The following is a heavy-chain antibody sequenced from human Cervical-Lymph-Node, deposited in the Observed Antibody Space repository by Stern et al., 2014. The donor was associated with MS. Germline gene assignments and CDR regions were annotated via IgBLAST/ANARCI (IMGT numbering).Heavy chain of an antibody. CDR3: ARGGSMTTMTSGHWFDP. D-gene: IGHD5-12*01. CDR2: INPSGGAT. J-gene: IGHJ5*02. V-gene: IGHV1-46*01. Sequence: QDQLVQSGAEVKKPGASVKVSCKASGYIFTTYYMYWVRQAPGQGLEWMGIINPSGGATSSAQKFQGRVTMTRDTSTSTVYLELSNLTSDDTAVYYCARGGSMTTMTSGHWFDPWGQGTLVTVSS. CDR1: GYIFTTYY.